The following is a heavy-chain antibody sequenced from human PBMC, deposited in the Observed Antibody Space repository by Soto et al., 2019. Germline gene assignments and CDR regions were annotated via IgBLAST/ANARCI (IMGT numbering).Heavy chain of an antibody. V-gene: IGHV4-31*03. CDR3: ARPPKD. CDR1: GGSISSCGYY. Sequence: QVQLQESGPGLVKPSQTLSLTCTVSGGSISSCGYYWCWIRPHPGKSLEWIGYIYYSGSTYYSPSLKNRLTISVDTSKNQFALKLSSVTAADTAVYYCARPPKDRGQGTLVTVSS. J-gene: IGHJ4*02. CDR2: IYYSGST.